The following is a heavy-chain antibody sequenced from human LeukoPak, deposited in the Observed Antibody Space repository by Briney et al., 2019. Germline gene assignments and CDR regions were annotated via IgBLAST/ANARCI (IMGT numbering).Heavy chain of an antibody. CDR3: SRDGSGSGDV. CDR2: ISSESTNI. CDR1: GFNFNIYG. V-gene: IGHV3-21*01. D-gene: IGHD2-21*02. Sequence: SGGPLRLSCAASGFNFNIYGMNWVRQAPGEGLEWVSSISSESTNIYYTDSVKGRFTIARDNAKNSLYLQMNSLIPEDTAVYYCSRDGSGSGDVWGQGTLVTVSS. J-gene: IGHJ4*02.